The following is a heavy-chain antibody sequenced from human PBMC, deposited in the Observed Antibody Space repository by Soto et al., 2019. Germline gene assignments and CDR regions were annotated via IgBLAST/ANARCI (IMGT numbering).Heavy chain of an antibody. CDR2: IRSKAYGGTT. Sequence: GGSLRLSCTASGFTFGDYAMSWFRQAPGKGLEWVGFIRSKAYGGTTEYAASVKGRFTISRDDSKRIAYLQMNSLKTEDTAVYYCTSDTLARCSGGSCYYYYGMDVWGQGTTVTVSS. D-gene: IGHD2-15*01. CDR3: TSDTLARCSGGSCYYYYGMDV. V-gene: IGHV3-49*03. CDR1: GFTFGDYA. J-gene: IGHJ6*02.